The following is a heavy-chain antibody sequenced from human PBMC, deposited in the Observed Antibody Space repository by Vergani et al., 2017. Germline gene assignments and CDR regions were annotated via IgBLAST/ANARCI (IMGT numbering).Heavy chain of an antibody. V-gene: IGHV4-39*01. CDR1: GGSISSSSYY. D-gene: IGHD6-19*01. Sequence: QLQLQESGPGLVKPSETLSLTCTVSGGSISSSSYYWGWIRQPPGKGLEWIGSIYYSGSTYYNPSLKSRVTISVDTSKYQFSLKLSSVTAADTAVYYCARRRAIAVAGWFDPWGQGTLVTVSS. CDR3: ARRRAIAVAGWFDP. J-gene: IGHJ5*02. CDR2: IYYSGST.